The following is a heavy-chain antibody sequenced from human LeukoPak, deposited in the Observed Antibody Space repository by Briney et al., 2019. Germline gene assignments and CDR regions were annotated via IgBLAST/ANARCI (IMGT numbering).Heavy chain of an antibody. CDR2: ISGSDGTT. J-gene: IGHJ6*03. CDR3: AKTSLSDPSGHYYYMDV. V-gene: IGHV3-23*01. Sequence: TGGSLRLSCAASGFTFSSYAMTWVRQAPGKGLEWVSAISGSDGTTYYADSVKGRFTISRHNSQNTVSLQLNNLRIEDTALYYCAKTSLSDPSGHYYYMDVWGKGTTVTVSS. CDR1: GFTFSSYA. D-gene: IGHD3-3*01.